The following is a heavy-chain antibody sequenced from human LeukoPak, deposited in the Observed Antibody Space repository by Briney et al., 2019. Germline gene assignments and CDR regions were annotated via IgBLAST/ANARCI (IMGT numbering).Heavy chain of an antibody. V-gene: IGHV3-53*01. Sequence: GGSLRLSCAASGFTVSSNYMSWVRQAPGKGLEWVSVIYSGGSTYYADSVKGRFTISRDNSKNTLYLQMNSLRAEDTAVYYCARVKGDWPYWYFDLWGRGTLVTVSS. J-gene: IGHJ2*01. D-gene: IGHD2-21*02. CDR3: ARVKGDWPYWYFDL. CDR1: GFTVSSNY. CDR2: IYSGGST.